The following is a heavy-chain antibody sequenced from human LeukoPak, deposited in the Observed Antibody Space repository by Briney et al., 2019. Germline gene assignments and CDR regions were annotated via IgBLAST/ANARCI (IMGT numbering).Heavy chain of an antibody. CDR1: GFTFSSYA. V-gene: IGHV3-30-3*01. J-gene: IGHJ4*02. D-gene: IGHD3-22*01. CDR3: ARGAITMIVVVILGGVDY. Sequence: GGSLRLSCAASGFTFSSYAMHWVRQAPGKGLEWVAVISYDGSNKYYADSVKGRFTISRDNSKNTLYLQMNSLRAEDTAVYYCARGAITMIVVVILGGVDYWGQGTLVTVSS. CDR2: ISYDGSNK.